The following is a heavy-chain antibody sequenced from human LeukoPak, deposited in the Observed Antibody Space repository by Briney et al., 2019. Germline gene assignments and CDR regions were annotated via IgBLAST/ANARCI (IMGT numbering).Heavy chain of an antibody. Sequence: GGSLRLSCAASGSTFSSYGMHWVRQAPGKGLEWVAVISYDGSNKYYADSVKGRFTISRDNSKNTLYLQMNSLRAEDTAVYYCAKAKAGTGYMDVWGKGTTVTVSS. CDR3: AKAKAGTGYMDV. CDR2: ISYDGSNK. D-gene: IGHD6-19*01. CDR1: GSTFSSYG. V-gene: IGHV3-30*18. J-gene: IGHJ6*03.